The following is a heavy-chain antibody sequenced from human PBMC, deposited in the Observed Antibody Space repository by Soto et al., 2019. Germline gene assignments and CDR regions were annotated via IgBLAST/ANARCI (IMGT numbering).Heavy chain of an antibody. CDR1: GYSFISYW. CDR3: ARIIGYCRNNDCSWTFDI. D-gene: IGHD2-2*03. Sequence: TGESLKISCNTSGYSFISYWVAWVRQKPGKGLEWMGTFYPGDSTSTYSPSFQGQVTISVDKSISTAYLHLSSLKASDTAMYYCARIIGYCRNNDCSWTFDIWGQGTTVTVSS. J-gene: IGHJ3*02. V-gene: IGHV5-51*01. CDR2: FYPGDSTS.